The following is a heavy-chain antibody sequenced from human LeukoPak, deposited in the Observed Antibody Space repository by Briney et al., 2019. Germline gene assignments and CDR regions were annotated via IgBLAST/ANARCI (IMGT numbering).Heavy chain of an antibody. Sequence: PGGSLRLSCAASGFTFSSYSMNWVRQAPRKGLEWVSYISSSSSTIYYADSVKGRFTISRDNAKNSLYLQMNSLRAEDTAVYYCARDYDFWSQGYYMDVWDKGTTVTVSS. CDR1: GFTFSSYS. V-gene: IGHV3-48*01. J-gene: IGHJ6*03. CDR3: ARDYDFWSQGYYMDV. D-gene: IGHD3-3*01. CDR2: ISSSSSTI.